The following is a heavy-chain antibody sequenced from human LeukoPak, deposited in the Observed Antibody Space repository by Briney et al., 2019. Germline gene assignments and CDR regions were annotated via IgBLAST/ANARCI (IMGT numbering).Heavy chain of an antibody. Sequence: ASVKVSCKASGYTFTSNYIHWVRQAPGQGLEWMGMIYPRDGSTSYAQKFQGRVTMTRNTSISTAYMELSSLRSEDTAVYYCARGLVQDYYYYGTDVWGQGTTVTVSS. V-gene: IGHV1-46*01. J-gene: IGHJ6*02. CDR1: GYTFTSNY. CDR2: IYPRDGST. CDR3: ARGLVQDYYYYGTDV. D-gene: IGHD1-26*01.